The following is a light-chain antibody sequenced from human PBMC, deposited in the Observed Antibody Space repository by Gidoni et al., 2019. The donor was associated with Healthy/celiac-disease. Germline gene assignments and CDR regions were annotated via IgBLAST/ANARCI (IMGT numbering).Light chain of an antibody. CDR1: QSISNW. CDR2: KAS. V-gene: IGKV1-5*03. Sequence: QMTQSPSTLSVSVGDRGTITCRASQSISNWLAWYQQKSVKATKRLIYKASSLKSGVPSRLSGGGAGTEFTLTNSSLQPDDFATYYCQLYNSYSPWTFGQGTKVEIK. J-gene: IGKJ1*01. CDR3: QLYNSYSPWT.